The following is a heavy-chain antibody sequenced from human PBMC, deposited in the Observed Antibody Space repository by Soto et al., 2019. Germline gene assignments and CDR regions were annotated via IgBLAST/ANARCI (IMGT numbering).Heavy chain of an antibody. CDR2: INHSGIT. Sequence: QVQLQQWGAGLLKPSETLSLTCAVFGGSFSDYYWSWVRQPPGKGLEWIAEINHSGITNYNPSLKSRVTISVDTSKNQFSLNLRSVTAADTAVYYCARGRTLTTDYFDFWGQGTLVTVSP. CDR1: GGSFSDYY. CDR3: ARGRTLTTDYFDF. J-gene: IGHJ4*02. V-gene: IGHV4-34*01. D-gene: IGHD4-17*01.